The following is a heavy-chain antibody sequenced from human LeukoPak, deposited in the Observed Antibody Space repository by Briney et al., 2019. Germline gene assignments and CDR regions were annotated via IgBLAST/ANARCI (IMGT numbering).Heavy chain of an antibody. V-gene: IGHV1-69*04. Sequence: SVKVSCKASGGTFSSYAISWVRQAPGQGLEWVGRIIPILGIANYAQKFRGRVTITADKSTSTAYMELSSLRSEDTAVYYCARPRFITGTTVDYWGQGTLVTVSS. CDR3: ARPRFITGTTVDY. J-gene: IGHJ4*02. CDR2: IIPILGIA. CDR1: GGTFSSYA. D-gene: IGHD1-20*01.